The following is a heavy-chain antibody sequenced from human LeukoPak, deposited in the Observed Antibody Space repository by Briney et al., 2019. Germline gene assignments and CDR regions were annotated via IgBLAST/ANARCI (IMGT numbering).Heavy chain of an antibody. CDR1: GFNFSPYG. Sequence: GGSLRLSCAASGFNFSPYGMSWIRQAPGKGLEWVAGISGSGSDTYYADSVKGRFTISRDNFKNTVDLQMNSLRADDTAVYYCAKLGTYFYFDFWGRGTLVTVSS. V-gene: IGHV3-23*01. D-gene: IGHD7-27*01. CDR2: ISGSGSDT. J-gene: IGHJ2*01. CDR3: AKLGTYFYFDF.